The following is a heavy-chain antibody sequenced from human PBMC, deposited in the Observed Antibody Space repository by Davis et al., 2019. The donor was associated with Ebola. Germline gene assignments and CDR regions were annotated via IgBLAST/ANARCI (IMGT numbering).Heavy chain of an antibody. J-gene: IGHJ6*02. V-gene: IGHV1-69*04. D-gene: IGHD2-2*01. CDR3: ARVLGRDIVVVPAATTYYYYGMDV. CDR1: GGTFSSYA. CDR2: IIPILGIA. Sequence: SVKVSCKASGGTFSSYAISWVRQAPGQGLEWMGRIIPILGIANYAQKFQGRVTITADKSTSTAYMELSSLRSEDTAVYYCARVLGRDIVVVPAATTYYYYGMDVWGQGTTVTVSS.